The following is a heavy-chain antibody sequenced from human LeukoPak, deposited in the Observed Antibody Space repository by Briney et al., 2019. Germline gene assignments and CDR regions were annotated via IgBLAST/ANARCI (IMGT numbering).Heavy chain of an antibody. CDR1: GGSIGSGSYY. Sequence: PSETLSLTCTVSGGSIGSGSYYWGWIRQPPGKGLEWIGSIYHSGSTFYNPSLKSRVTISLDTSKNQFSLKLNSMTAADTAVYYCAGHVSAAAGGRWGQGTLVTVSS. D-gene: IGHD6-13*01. J-gene: IGHJ4*02. CDR3: AGHVSAAAGGR. CDR2: IYHSGST. V-gene: IGHV4-39*07.